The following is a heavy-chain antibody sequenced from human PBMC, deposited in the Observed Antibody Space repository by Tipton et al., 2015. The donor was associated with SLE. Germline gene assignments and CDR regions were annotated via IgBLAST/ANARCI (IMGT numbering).Heavy chain of an antibody. V-gene: IGHV3-23*01. Sequence: SLRLSCAASGFTFSSYAMSWVRQAPGKGLEWVSAISGSGGSTYYADSVKGRFTISRDNSKNTLYLQMNSLRAEDTAVYYCAKDRYDFWSGSTLDYWGQGTLVTVSS. D-gene: IGHD3-3*01. J-gene: IGHJ4*02. CDR3: AKDRYDFWSGSTLDY. CDR2: ISGSGGST. CDR1: GFTFSSYA.